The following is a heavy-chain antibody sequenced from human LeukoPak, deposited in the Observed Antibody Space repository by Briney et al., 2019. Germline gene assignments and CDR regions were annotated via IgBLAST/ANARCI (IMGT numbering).Heavy chain of an antibody. CDR2: IIPIFGTA. Sequence: ASVKVSCKASGGTFSSYAISWVRQAPGQGLEWMGGIIPIFGTANYAQKFQGRVTMTRDMSTSTVYMELSSLRSEDTAVYYCARENCSGGSCYGYWFDPWGQGTLVTVSS. CDR1: GGTFSSYA. J-gene: IGHJ5*02. D-gene: IGHD2-15*01. CDR3: ARENCSGGSCYGYWFDP. V-gene: IGHV1-69*05.